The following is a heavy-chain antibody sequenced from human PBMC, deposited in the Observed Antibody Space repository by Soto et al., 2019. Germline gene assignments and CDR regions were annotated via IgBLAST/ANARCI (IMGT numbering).Heavy chain of an antibody. CDR3: AVAAARDNWFDP. D-gene: IGHD2-2*01. CDR2: IYYSGST. CDR1: GGSISSSSYY. V-gene: IGHV4-39*01. Sequence: SETLSLTCTVSGGSISSSSYYWGWIRQPPGKGLEWIGSIYYSGSTYYNPSLKSRVTISVDTSKNQFSLKLSSVTAADTAVYYCAVAAARDNWFDPWGQGTLVTVSS. J-gene: IGHJ5*02.